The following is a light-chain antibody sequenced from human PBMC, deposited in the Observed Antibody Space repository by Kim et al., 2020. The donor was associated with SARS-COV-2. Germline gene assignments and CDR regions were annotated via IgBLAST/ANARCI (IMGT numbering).Light chain of an antibody. CDR3: QQYDSLVPIT. V-gene: IGKV1-33*01. CDR1: QDISNF. Sequence: SVGDRVTITCQASQDISNFLNWYQQKPGKAPKLLIFDASNLKTGVPSRFTGDGSGTHFTFTISSLQPEDIATYYCQQYDSLVPITFGQGTRLEIK. CDR2: DAS. J-gene: IGKJ5*01.